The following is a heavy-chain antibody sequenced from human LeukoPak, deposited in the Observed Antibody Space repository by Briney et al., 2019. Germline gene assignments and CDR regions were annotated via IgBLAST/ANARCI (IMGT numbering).Heavy chain of an antibody. J-gene: IGHJ3*02. Sequence: GASVKVSCKASGYTFTSYGISWVRQAPGQGLEWMGWISAYNGNTNYAQKLQGRVTMTTDTSTSTAYMELRSLRSDDTAVYYCARGGGIDGSYLPDAFDIWGQGTMVTVSS. CDR2: ISAYNGNT. CDR1: GYTFTSYG. V-gene: IGHV1-18*01. CDR3: ARGGGIDGSYLPDAFDI. D-gene: IGHD1-26*01.